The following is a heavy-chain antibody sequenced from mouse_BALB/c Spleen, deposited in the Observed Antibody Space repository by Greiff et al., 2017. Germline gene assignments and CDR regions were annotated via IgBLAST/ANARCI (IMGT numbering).Heavy chain of an antibody. CDR2: IWGDGST. CDR3: ARDVYYYGSSYVYAMDY. Sequence: VMLVESGPGLVAPSQSLSITCTVSGFSLTGYGVNWVRQPPGKGLEWLGMIWGDGSTDYNSALKSRLSISKDNSKSQVFLKMNSLQTDDTARYYCARDVYYYGSSYVYAMDYWGQGTSVTVSS. J-gene: IGHJ4*01. CDR1: GFSLTGYG. V-gene: IGHV2-6-7*01. D-gene: IGHD1-1*01.